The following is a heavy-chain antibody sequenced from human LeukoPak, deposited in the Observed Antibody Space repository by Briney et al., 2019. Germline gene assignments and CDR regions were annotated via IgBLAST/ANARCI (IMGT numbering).Heavy chain of an antibody. Sequence: GGSLRLSCAASGFTFSIAWMSWVRQAPGKGLEWLGQIKKKSDGATTAYAAPVKGRFTISRDDSNNTLFLQMNSLKTEDTALYYCTWSGLMIESWGQGTLVTVSS. J-gene: IGHJ4*02. CDR2: IKKKSDGATT. CDR1: GFTFSIAW. V-gene: IGHV3-15*01. D-gene: IGHD3-3*01. CDR3: TWSGLMIES.